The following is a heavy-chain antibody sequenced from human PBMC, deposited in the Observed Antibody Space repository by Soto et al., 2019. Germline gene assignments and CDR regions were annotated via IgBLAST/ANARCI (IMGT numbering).Heavy chain of an antibody. Sequence: GGSLRLSCAASGFTFSSYGMHWVRQAPGKGLEWVAVISYDGSNKYYADSVKGRFTISRDNAKNTLYLQMNSLRAEDTALYYCAKVFYSSSPVYNYWYFYLCGRGTLVPVS. J-gene: IGHJ2*01. CDR3: AKVFYSSSPVYNYWYFYL. CDR2: ISYDGSNK. D-gene: IGHD1-20*01. CDR1: GFTFSSYG. V-gene: IGHV3-30*18.